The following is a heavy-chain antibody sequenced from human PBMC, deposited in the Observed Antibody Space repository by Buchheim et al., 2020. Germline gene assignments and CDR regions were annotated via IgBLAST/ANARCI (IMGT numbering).Heavy chain of an antibody. CDR1: GFTFSSYA. D-gene: IGHD2-21*02. J-gene: IGHJ4*02. V-gene: IGHV3-30*04. Sequence: QVQLVESGGGVVQPGRSLRLSCAASGFTFSSYAMHWVRQAPGKGLEWVAVISYDGSNKYYADSVKGRFTISRDNSKNTLYLQMNSLRAEDTAVYYCARDFSVVVTASKRYYFDYWGQGTL. CDR3: ARDFSVVVTASKRYYFDY. CDR2: ISYDGSNK.